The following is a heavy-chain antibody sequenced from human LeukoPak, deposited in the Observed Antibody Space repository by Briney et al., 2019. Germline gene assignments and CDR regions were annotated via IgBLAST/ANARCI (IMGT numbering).Heavy chain of an antibody. CDR3: ARSRGGSGSYYKQTFDY. CDR1: GFTFSNYA. D-gene: IGHD3-10*01. Sequence: GGSLRLSCAASGFTFSNYAMSWVRQAPGKGLEWVSGISGSDGSTNYADSVKGRFTISRDNSKNTLYMQMNSLRAEGTAVYYCARSRGGSGSYYKQTFDYWGQGTQVTVSS. V-gene: IGHV3-23*01. J-gene: IGHJ4*02. CDR2: ISGSDGST.